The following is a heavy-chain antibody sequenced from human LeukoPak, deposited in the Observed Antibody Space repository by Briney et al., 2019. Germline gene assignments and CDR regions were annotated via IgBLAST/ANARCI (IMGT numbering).Heavy chain of an antibody. CDR2: IYYSGGT. V-gene: IGHV4-59*08. J-gene: IGHJ4*02. D-gene: IGHD3-10*01. CDR3: ARHSRPFSMVRGVIGFDY. Sequence: PSETLSLTCTVSGGSISSYYWSWIRQPPGKGLEWIGYIYYSGGTNYNPSLKSRVTISVDTSKNQFSLKLSSVTAADTAVYYCARHSRPFSMVRGVIGFDYWGQGTLVTVSS. CDR1: GGSISSYY.